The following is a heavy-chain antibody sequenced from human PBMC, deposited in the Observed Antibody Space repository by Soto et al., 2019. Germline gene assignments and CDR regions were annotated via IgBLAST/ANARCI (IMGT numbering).Heavy chain of an antibody. V-gene: IGHV3-33*01. D-gene: IGHD5-12*01. CDR3: ARDRWIVSTITSFDY. CDR2: IWYDGRKE. CDR1: GFTFSTYG. Sequence: PGGSLRLSCAASGFTFSTYGMHWVRQAPGKGLEWVALIWYDGRKEDYADSVMGRFTISRDNSKNTLYLQMNSLRAEDTAVYYCARDRWIVSTITSFDYWGQGTPVTVSS. J-gene: IGHJ4*02.